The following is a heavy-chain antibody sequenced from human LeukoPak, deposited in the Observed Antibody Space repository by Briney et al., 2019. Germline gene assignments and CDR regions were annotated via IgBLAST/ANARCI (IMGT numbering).Heavy chain of an antibody. V-gene: IGHV4-61*02. J-gene: IGHJ6*03. CDR2: IYTSGST. CDR1: GGSISSGSYY. CDR3: ARASPMDV. Sequence: PSQTLSLTCTVSGGSISSGSYYSSWIRQPPGKGLEWIGRIYTSGSTNYHPSLKSRVTISVDTSKNQFSLKLSSVTAADTAVYYCARASPMDVWGKGTTVTVSS.